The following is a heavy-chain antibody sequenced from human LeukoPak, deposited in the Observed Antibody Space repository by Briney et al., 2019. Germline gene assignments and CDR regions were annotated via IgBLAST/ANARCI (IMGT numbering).Heavy chain of an antibody. Sequence: DSLKGRFTISRDNAKKSLYLQMNSLRAEDTAVYYCARDRGASYGLNYFDYWGQGTLVTVSS. V-gene: IGHV3-7*03. CDR3: ARDRGASYGLNYFDY. J-gene: IGHJ4*02. D-gene: IGHD5-18*01.